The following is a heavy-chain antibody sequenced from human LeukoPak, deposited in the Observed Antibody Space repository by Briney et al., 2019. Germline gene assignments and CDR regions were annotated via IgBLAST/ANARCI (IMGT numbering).Heavy chain of an antibody. J-gene: IGHJ1*01. CDR1: GGSISSGDYY. V-gene: IGHV4-30-4*08. D-gene: IGHD2-2*01. Sequence: SETLSLTCTVSGGSISSGDYYWSWIRQPPGKGLEWIGYIYYSGSTYYNPSLKSRVTISVGTSKNQFSLKLSSVTAADTAVYYCASFIPAAILGFQHWGQGILVTVSS. CDR3: ASFIPAAILGFQH. CDR2: IYYSGST.